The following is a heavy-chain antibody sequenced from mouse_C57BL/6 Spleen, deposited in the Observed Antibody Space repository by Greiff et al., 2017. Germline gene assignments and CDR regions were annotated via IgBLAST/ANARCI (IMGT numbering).Heavy chain of an antibody. CDR3: ARGSYYGNSYAMDY. CDR1: GYTFTSYW. D-gene: IGHD2-10*01. V-gene: IGHV1-72*01. J-gene: IGHJ4*01. Sequence: QVQLRQSGAELVKPGASVKLSCKASGYTFTSYWMHWVKQRPGRGLEWIGRIDPNSGGTKYNEKFKSKATLTVDKPSSTAYMQLSSLTSEDSAVYYCARGSYYGNSYAMDYWGQGTSVTVSS. CDR2: IDPNSGGT.